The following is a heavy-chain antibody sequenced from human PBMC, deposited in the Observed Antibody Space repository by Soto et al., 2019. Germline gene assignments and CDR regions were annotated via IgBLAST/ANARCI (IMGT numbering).Heavy chain of an antibody. D-gene: IGHD5-18*01. CDR1: GGSISSYY. CDR3: ARPNQLWDYYGMDV. V-gene: IGHV4-59*01. Sequence: QVQLQESGPGLVKPSETLSLTCTVSGGSISSYYWSWIRQPPGKGLEWIGYIYYSGSTNYNPSLTGRVTISVDTSKNQFSLKLSSVTAADTAVYYCARPNQLWDYYGMDVWGQGTTVTVSS. J-gene: IGHJ6*02. CDR2: IYYSGST.